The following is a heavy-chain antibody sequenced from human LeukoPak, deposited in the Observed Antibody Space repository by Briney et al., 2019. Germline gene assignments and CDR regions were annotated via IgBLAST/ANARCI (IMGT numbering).Heavy chain of an antibody. D-gene: IGHD3-22*01. J-gene: IGHJ4*02. V-gene: IGHV3-21*01. CDR2: ISSSSSYI. CDR1: GFTFSPYN. Sequence: GGSLRLSCAASGFTFSPYNMNWVRQAPGKGLEWVSAISSSSSYIYYADSVKGRFTISRDNAKNSLYLQMNSLRAEDTAVYYCARDDSSGYYYWAPDYWGQGTLVTVSS. CDR3: ARDDSSGYYYWAPDY.